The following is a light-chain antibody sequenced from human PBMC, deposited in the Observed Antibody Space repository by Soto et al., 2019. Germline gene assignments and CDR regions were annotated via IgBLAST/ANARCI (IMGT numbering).Light chain of an antibody. Sequence: QSALTQPASVSGSPGQSITISCTGTSGDIGGYNYVSWYQQHPGKAPKLLISEVTNRPSGVSNRFSGSKSGNTASLTISGLQAEDEADYYCGTWDNNLSAVFGGGTKVTVL. CDR2: EVT. CDR3: GTWDNNLSAV. J-gene: IGLJ2*01. CDR1: SGDIGGYNY. V-gene: IGLV2-14*01.